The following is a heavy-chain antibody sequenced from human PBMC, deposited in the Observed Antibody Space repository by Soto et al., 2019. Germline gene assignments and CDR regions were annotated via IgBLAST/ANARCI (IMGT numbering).Heavy chain of an antibody. CDR1: GFTFSSYG. CDR2: ISYDGSNK. V-gene: IGHV3-30*03. Sequence: GGSLSLSCAASGFTFSSYGMHWVRQAPGKGLEWVAVISYDGSNKYYADSVKGRFTISRDNSKNTLYLQMNSLRAEDTAVYYCARDPHRLGSYYYYYMDVWGKGTTVTVSS. D-gene: IGHD3-10*01. CDR3: ARDPHRLGSYYYYYMDV. J-gene: IGHJ6*03.